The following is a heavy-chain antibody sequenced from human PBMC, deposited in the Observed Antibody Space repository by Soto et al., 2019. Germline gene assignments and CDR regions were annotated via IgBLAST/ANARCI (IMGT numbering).Heavy chain of an antibody. CDR1: GYTFTSYG. CDR3: ARMDIVVVPAAIYYYGMDV. CDR2: ISAYNGNT. D-gene: IGHD2-2*03. V-gene: IGHV1-18*01. J-gene: IGHJ6*02. Sequence: ASVKVSCKASGYTFTSYGISWVRQAPGQGLERMGWISAYNGNTNYAQKLQGRVTMTTDTSTSTAYMELRGLRSDDTAVYYCARMDIVVVPAAIYYYGMDVWGQGTTVTVSS.